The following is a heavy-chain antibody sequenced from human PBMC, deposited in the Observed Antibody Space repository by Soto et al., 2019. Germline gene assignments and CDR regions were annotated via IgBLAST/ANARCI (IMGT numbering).Heavy chain of an antibody. CDR1: GFPFSTFD. CDR2: LLRSDSNT. CDR3: VKGAWLDY. J-gene: IGHJ4*02. Sequence: EVQLLESGGGLVQPGGSLRLSCAASGFPFSTFDMSWVRQAPGKGLEWVSVLLRSDSNTYYAESVKCRFTISRDNSRNTLYLQMGSLRADDTAVYYCVKGAWLDYWGQGTLVTVSS. V-gene: IGHV3-23*01.